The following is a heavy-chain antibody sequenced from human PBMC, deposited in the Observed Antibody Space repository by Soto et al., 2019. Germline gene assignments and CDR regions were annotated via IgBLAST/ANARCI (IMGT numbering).Heavy chain of an antibody. V-gene: IGHV3-74*01. CDR1: GFTFSTYW. CDR2: ISPDGSNR. J-gene: IGHJ6*02. CDR3: ARGGVGYSKVPVPYGMDV. D-gene: IGHD4-4*01. Sequence: PGGSLRLSCAASGFTFSTYWMNWVRQTPGKGLMWVSRISPDGSNRGYADSVEGRFTVSRDNAKNTLYLQMHSLRAGDTAVYYCARGGVGYSKVPVPYGMDVWGQGTTVTVSS.